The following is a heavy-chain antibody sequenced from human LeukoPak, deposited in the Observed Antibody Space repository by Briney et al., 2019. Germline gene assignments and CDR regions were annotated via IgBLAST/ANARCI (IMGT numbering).Heavy chain of an antibody. CDR2: IKQDGSEK. D-gene: IGHD6-19*01. CDR3: AADQWRAENWFDP. CDR1: GFTFSSYW. J-gene: IGHJ5*02. Sequence: GGSLRLSCAASGFTFSSYWMSWVRQAPGKGLEWAANIKQDGSEKYYVDSVKGRFTISRDNAKNSLYLQMNSLRAEDTAVYYCAADQWRAENWFDPWGQGTLVTVSS. V-gene: IGHV3-7*01.